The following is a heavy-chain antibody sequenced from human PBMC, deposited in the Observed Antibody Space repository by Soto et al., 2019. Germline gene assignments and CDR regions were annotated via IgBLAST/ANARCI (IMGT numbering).Heavy chain of an antibody. V-gene: IGHV3-72*01. CDR2: TRNKANSYTT. CDR1: GLTLSDHH. J-gene: IGHJ4*02. Sequence: EVQLVESGGGLVPPGGSLRLSCAVSGLTLSDHHMDWVRQAPGKGLEWVGRTRNKANSYTTEYVASVKGRFTISRDESKNSLYLQMDSLKIEDTAVYFCTKRAYWGQGTLVTVSS. CDR3: TKRAY.